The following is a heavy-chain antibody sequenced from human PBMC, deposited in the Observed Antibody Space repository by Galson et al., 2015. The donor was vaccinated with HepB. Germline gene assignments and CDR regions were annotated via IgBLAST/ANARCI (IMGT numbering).Heavy chain of an antibody. CDR1: GSSFTSYW. V-gene: IGHV5-51*01. CDR2: IYPGDSDT. CDR3: ARRTSQRGFGENSPVDY. Sequence: QSGAEVKKPGESLKISCKGSGSSFTSYWIGWVRQMPGKGLEWMGIIYPGDSDTRYSPSFQGQVTISADKSISTAYLQWSSLKASDTAMYYCARRTSQRGFGENSPVDYWGQGTLVTVSS. J-gene: IGHJ4*02. D-gene: IGHD3-10*01.